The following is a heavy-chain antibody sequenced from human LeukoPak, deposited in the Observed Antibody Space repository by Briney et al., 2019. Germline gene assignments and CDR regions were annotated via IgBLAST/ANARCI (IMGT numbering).Heavy chain of an antibody. CDR1: GFTFGDYA. CDR3: TRDQTPYY. CDR2: IRSKIYGGTP. J-gene: IGHJ4*02. V-gene: IGHV3-49*04. Sequence: GGSLRLSCTASGFTFGDYAMTWVRQAPGKGLEWVGFIRSKIYGGTPEYAASVKGRFTISRDDSKGIAYLQMNSLKTEDTGVYYCTRDQTPYYWGQGTLVTVSS.